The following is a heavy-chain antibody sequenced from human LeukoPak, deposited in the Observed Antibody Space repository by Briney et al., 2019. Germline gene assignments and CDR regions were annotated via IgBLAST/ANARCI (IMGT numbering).Heavy chain of an antibody. CDR3: ALNLGANLQPPFDA. CDR2: ISGSGGST. V-gene: IGHV3-23*01. D-gene: IGHD4/OR15-4a*01. CDR1: GFTFSSYA. J-gene: IGHJ4*02. Sequence: GGSLRLSCAASGFTFSSYAMSWVRQAPGKGLEWVSAISGSGGSTYYADSVKGRFTISRDNSRNTLFLEMSSLRAEDTAIYYCALNLGANLQPPFDAWGQGTLVTVSS.